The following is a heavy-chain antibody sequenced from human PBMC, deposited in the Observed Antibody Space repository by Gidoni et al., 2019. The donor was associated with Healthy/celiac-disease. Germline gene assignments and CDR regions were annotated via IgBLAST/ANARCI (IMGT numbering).Heavy chain of an antibody. CDR1: GFTFSNDW. CDR2: IKSKTDGGTT. CDR3: TTGGGGGNSLPYGMDV. J-gene: IGHJ6*02. D-gene: IGHD2-21*02. V-gene: IGHV3-15*01. Sequence: EVQLVESGGGLVKPGGSLRLSCAASGFTFSNDWMSWVRQAPGKGLEWVGRIKSKTDGGTTDYAAPVKGRFTISRDDSKNTLYLQMNSLKTEDTAVYYCTTGGGGGNSLPYGMDVWGQGTTVTVSS.